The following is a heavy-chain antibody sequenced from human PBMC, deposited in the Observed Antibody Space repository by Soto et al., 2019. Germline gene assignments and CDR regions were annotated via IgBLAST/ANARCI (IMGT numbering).Heavy chain of an antibody. J-gene: IGHJ2*01. Sequence: PSGTLSLTCTVSGASINNNDYYWSRIHQTPGKGLEWIGYVYYSVTTDYIPSLKSRLSMSIDKSQNQFTLKLNSVTAADTATYYCARLSYFYDKWYFDLWGRGTLVT. D-gene: IGHD3-22*01. CDR3: ARLSYFYDKWYFDL. CDR1: GASINNNDYY. V-gene: IGHV4-30-4*01. CDR2: VYYSVTT.